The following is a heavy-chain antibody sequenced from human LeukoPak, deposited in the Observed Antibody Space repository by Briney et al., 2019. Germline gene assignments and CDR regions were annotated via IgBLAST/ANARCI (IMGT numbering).Heavy chain of an antibody. V-gene: IGHV4-38-2*01. CDR1: GYSISSGYY. CDR3: ARVSGLIDY. J-gene: IGHJ4*02. D-gene: IGHD1-26*01. Sequence: SETLSLTCAVSGYSISSGYYWGWIRQPPGKGLEWIGSIYHSGSTYYNPSLKSRVTVSVDTSKNQFSLKLSSVTAADTAVYYCARVSGLIDYWGQGTLVTVSS. CDR2: IYHSGST.